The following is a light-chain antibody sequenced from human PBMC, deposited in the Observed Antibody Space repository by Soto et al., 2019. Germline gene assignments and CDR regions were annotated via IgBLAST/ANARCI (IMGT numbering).Light chain of an antibody. Sequence: IRMTQSPSSLSASTGDRVTITCRASQSIANYLNWYQQKPGKAPKLLIYAASTLQSGVPSKFSGSGFGTDFTLTISSLQTEDFATYYCQQNYSPPPITFGQGTRLEIK. CDR3: QQNYSPPPIT. J-gene: IGKJ5*01. CDR2: AAS. V-gene: IGKV1-39*01. CDR1: QSIANY.